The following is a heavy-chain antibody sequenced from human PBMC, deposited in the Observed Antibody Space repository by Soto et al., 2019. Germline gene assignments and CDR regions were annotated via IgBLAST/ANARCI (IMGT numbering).Heavy chain of an antibody. CDR1: SGSFSVYY. D-gene: IGHD4-4*01. Sequence: PSETLSLTCAVYSGSFSVYYWNWIRQSPVKGLEWIGEINHAGSTNYNPSLKSRVTISVDTSKNEFSLKLSSVTAADTAVYFCARDSTRRGACDIWGQGAMVTVSS. CDR3: ARDSTRRGACDI. CDR2: INHAGST. V-gene: IGHV4-34*01. J-gene: IGHJ3*02.